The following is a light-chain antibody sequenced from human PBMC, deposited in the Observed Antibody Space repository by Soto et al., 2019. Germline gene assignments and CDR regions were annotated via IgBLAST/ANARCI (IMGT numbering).Light chain of an antibody. Sequence: QSALTQPASVSGSPGQSITISCTGTSSDIGDYNFVSWYQHYPGQAPKLMIYEVSNRPSGVSNRFSASKSGNTASLTISGLQTEDEADYYCASCTTGSTLVVFGGGTKLTVL. CDR3: ASCTTGSTLVV. V-gene: IGLV2-14*01. CDR1: SSDIGDYNF. CDR2: EVS. J-gene: IGLJ3*02.